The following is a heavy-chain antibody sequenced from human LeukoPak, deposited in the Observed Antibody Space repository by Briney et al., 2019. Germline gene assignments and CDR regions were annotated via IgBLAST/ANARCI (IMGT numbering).Heavy chain of an antibody. J-gene: IGHJ4*02. V-gene: IGHV3-64*01. CDR3: ARTPYCGGDCRTVEYYIDY. D-gene: IGHD2-21*02. Sequence: GGSLRLSCAASGFTFSSYAMHWVRQAPGKGLEYVSAISSNGGSTYYANSVKGRFTISRDNSKNTLYLQMGSLRAEDMAVYYCARTPYCGGDCRTVEYYIDYWGQGTLVTVSS. CDR1: GFTFSSYA. CDR2: ISSNGGST.